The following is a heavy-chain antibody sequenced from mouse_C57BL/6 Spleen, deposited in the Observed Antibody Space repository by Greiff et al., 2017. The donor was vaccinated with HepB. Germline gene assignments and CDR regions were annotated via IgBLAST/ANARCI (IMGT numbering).Heavy chain of an antibody. CDR2: ILPESGST. V-gene: IGHV1-9*01. CDR3: ARLGVDGAMDY. CDR1: GYTFTGYW. J-gene: IGHJ4*01. D-gene: IGHD1-1*02. Sequence: QVPLKQSGAELMKPGASVTLSCTATGYTFTGYWIGWVKQRPGHGLEWIGEILPESGSTNYNAKFKGKATFTADTSSNTAYIQLSSRTTADSAIYYCARLGVDGAMDYWGQGTSVTVSS.